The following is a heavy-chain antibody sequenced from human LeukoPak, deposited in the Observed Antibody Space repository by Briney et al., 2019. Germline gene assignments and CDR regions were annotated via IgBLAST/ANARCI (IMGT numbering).Heavy chain of an antibody. D-gene: IGHD3-10*01. CDR2: IHYSGST. V-gene: IGHV4-59*01. Sequence: SETLSLTCTVSGGSISSYYWSWIRQPPGKGLEWIGYIHYSGSTYYNPSLKSRGTISVETSKKQFSLKLSSVTAADTAVYYCARDKVTMVRGVIIQDHYYYYMDVWGKGTTVTVSS. CDR1: GGSISSYY. CDR3: ARDKVTMVRGVIIQDHYYYYMDV. J-gene: IGHJ6*03.